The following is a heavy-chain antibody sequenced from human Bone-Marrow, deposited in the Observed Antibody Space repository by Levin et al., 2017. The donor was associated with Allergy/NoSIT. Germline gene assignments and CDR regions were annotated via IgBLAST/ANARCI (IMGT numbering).Heavy chain of an antibody. Sequence: SQTLSLTCAVSGDSFGGYYWTWIRQPPGKGLEWIGEINHTGSTYYNPSLKSRVTISVDTSKNQVSLTLTSVTAADTAVYYCAKPLVPAARRVGWDYWGQGTLVSVSS. V-gene: IGHV4-34*01. CDR3: AKPLVPAARRVGWDY. CDR2: INHTGST. J-gene: IGHJ4*02. CDR1: GDSFGGYY. D-gene: IGHD2-2*01.